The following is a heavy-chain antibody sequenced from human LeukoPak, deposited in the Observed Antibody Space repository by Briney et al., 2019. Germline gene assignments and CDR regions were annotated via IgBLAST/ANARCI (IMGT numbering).Heavy chain of an antibody. CDR2: ISGSGDNT. V-gene: IGHV3-23*01. Sequence: GGSLRLSCAASGFTFSSYAMSWVRQAPGKGLEWVSGISGSGDNTLYADSVKGRFTISRDNSKNTLYLEMNSLRAEDTAIYYCAKMKGHPLPKYYIDVWRQGTTVTVSS. CDR3: AKMKGHPLPKYYIDV. J-gene: IGHJ6*01. D-gene: IGHD1-26*01. CDR1: GFTFSSYA.